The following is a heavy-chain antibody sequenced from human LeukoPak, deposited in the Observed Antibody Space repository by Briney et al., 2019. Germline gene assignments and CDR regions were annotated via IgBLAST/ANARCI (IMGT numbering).Heavy chain of an antibody. CDR1: GGTFISYA. J-gene: IGHJ4*02. D-gene: IGHD1-7*01. CDR2: IIPIFGTA. V-gene: IGHV1-69*05. CDR3: ARGFAADWNYVGFDY. Sequence: ASVKVSCKASGGTFISYAISWVRQAPGQGLEWMGGIIPIFGTANYAQKFQGRVTITTDESTSTAYMELSSLRSEDTAVYYCARGFAADWNYVGFDYWGQGTLVTVSS.